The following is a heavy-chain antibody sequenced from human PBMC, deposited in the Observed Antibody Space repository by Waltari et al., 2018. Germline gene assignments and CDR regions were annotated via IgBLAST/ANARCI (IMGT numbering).Heavy chain of an antibody. V-gene: IGHV4-39*01. CDR2: IYYSGST. J-gene: IGHJ6*02. Sequence: QLQLQESGPGLVKPSETLSLTCTVSGGSISSSSYYWGWIRQPPGKGLEWIGSIYYSGSTYSNPSIKSRVTISVDTSKNQFSLKLSSVTAADTAVYYCARLTLGDYYYYGMDVWGQGTTVTVSS. CDR3: ARLTLGDYYYYGMDV. CDR1: GGSISSSSYY. D-gene: IGHD6-13*01.